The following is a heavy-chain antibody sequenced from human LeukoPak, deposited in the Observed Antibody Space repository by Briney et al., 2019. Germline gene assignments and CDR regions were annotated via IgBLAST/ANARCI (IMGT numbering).Heavy chain of an antibody. D-gene: IGHD6-13*01. CDR3: ARDSVATAGISFHY. CDR2: INYSGTT. J-gene: IGHJ4*02. V-gene: IGHV4-59*11. Sequence: SETLSLTCSVSGGSISRHHWSWIRQPPGKGLERIGYINYSGTTNYNPSLKSRVTISVDTSKNQFSMRLRSVAAADTAVYYCARDSVATAGISFHYWGQGTLVTVSS. CDR1: GGSISRHH.